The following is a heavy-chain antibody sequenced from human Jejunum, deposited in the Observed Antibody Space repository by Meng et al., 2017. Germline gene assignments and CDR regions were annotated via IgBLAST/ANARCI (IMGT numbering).Heavy chain of an antibody. J-gene: IGHJ4*02. Sequence: QGQLVQSGAEVKKPGASVKVSCQASGYFFTSFGSSWVRQSPGQGLEWMGRINPDNGVTNSAQRFQGRVTMTRDTSITTAYMELNRLTSGDTAFYYCARGGRDDYNVPHYWGQGTLVTAPQ. D-gene: IGHD5-24*01. CDR1: GYFFTSFG. CDR3: ARGGRDDYNVPHY. CDR2: INPDNGVT. V-gene: IGHV1-2*06.